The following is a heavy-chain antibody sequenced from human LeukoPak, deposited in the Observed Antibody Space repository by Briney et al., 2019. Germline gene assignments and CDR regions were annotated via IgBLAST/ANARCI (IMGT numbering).Heavy chain of an antibody. J-gene: IGHJ4*02. D-gene: IGHD6-13*01. Sequence: GASVKVSCKASGYTFTSYYMHWVRQAPGQGLEWMGIINPSGGSTSYAQKFQGRVTMTRDMSTSTVYMELSSLRTEDTAVYYCAKDDGWAAVYDYWGQGTLVTVSS. V-gene: IGHV1-46*01. CDR3: AKDDGWAAVYDY. CDR2: INPSGGST. CDR1: GYTFTSYY.